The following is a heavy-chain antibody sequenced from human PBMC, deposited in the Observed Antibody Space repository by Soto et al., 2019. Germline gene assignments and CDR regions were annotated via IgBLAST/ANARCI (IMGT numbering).Heavy chain of an antibody. CDR1: GGTFSSYT. J-gene: IGHJ3*02. V-gene: IGHV1-69*02. CDR2: IIPILGIA. D-gene: IGHD3-16*01. CDR3: GGAGGEHHDAFDI. Sequence: QVQLVQSGAEVKKPGSSVKVSCKASGGTFSSYTISWVRQAPGQGLEWMGRIIPILGIANYAQKFQGRVTITADNSTSTAYMELSSLRSEDTAVYYCGGAGGEHHDAFDIWGQGTMVTVSS.